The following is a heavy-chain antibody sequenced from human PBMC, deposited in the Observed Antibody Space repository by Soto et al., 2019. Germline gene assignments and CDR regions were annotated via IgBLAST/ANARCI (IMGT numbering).Heavy chain of an antibody. CDR2: ISWSSGNI. Sequence: EVQLVESGGGLVQPGRSLRLSCAASGFTFDDYAMHWVRQAPGKGLEWVSGISWSSGNIVYADSVKGRFTFSRDNAKNSLYLQMNSLRAEDTALYYCARALISGSYYALVYWGQGTLVTVSS. J-gene: IGHJ4*02. D-gene: IGHD3-10*01. CDR1: GFTFDDYA. V-gene: IGHV3-9*01. CDR3: ARALISGSYYALVY.